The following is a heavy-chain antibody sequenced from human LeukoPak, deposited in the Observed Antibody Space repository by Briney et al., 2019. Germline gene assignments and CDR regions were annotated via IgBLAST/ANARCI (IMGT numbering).Heavy chain of an antibody. V-gene: IGHV1-2*02. D-gene: IGHD3-3*01. Sequence: ASVKVSCKASGYTFTGYYMHWVRQAPGQGLEWMGWINPNSGGTNYAQKFQGRVTMTTDTSTSTAYMELRSLRSDDTAVYYCARVGPYYDFWTVNYYYYYYMDVWGKGTTVTVSS. CDR1: GYTFTGYY. J-gene: IGHJ6*03. CDR3: ARVGPYYDFWTVNYYYYYYMDV. CDR2: INPNSGGT.